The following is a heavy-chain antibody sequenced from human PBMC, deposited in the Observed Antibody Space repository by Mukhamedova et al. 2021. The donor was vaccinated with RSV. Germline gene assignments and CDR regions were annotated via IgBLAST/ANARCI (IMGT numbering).Heavy chain of an antibody. V-gene: IGHV3-13*01. J-gene: IGHJ4*02. D-gene: IGHD1-26*01. CDR3: ARGEGSGSYFEY. CDR2: IGTAGDT. Sequence: VSAIGTAGDTYYPGSVKGRFTISRENAKNSLYLQMNNLRAGDTAVYYCARGEGSGSYFEYWGQGTLVTVSS.